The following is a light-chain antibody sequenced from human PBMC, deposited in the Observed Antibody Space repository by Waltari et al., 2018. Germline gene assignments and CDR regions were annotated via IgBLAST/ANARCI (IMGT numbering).Light chain of an antibody. J-gene: IGKJ5*01. Sequence: DIQMTQSPSSLSASVGDRVPITFRASQSISSYLNWYQQKPGKAPKLLIYAASSLQSGVPSRFSGSGSGTDFTLTISSLQPEDFATYYCQQSYSTPITFGQGTRLEIK. V-gene: IGKV1-39*01. CDR2: AAS. CDR1: QSISSY. CDR3: QQSYSTPIT.